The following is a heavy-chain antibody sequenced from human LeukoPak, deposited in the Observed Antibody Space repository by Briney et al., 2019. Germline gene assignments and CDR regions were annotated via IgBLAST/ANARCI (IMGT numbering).Heavy chain of an antibody. Sequence: GGSLRLSCAASGFTFSSYGMHWVRQAPGKGLEWVAFISYDGSNKYYADSVKGRFTISRDNSKNTLYLQMNSLRAEDTAVYYCEKLGGRDGYKEGLGYWGQGTLVTVSS. CDR2: ISYDGSNK. CDR3: EKLGGRDGYKEGLGY. V-gene: IGHV3-30*18. CDR1: GFTFSSYG. J-gene: IGHJ4*02. D-gene: IGHD5-24*01.